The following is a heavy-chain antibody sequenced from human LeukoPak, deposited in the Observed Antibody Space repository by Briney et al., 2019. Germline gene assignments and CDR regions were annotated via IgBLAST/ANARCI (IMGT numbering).Heavy chain of an antibody. J-gene: IGHJ4*02. V-gene: IGHV4-61*02. Sequence: SETLSLTCTVSGGSISSSSYYWGWIRQPAGKGLEWIGRIYTSGSTNYNPSLKSRVTISVDTSKNQFSLKLSSVTAADTAVYYCARVNSSSWKGQLWYFDYWGQGTLVTVSS. CDR2: IYTSGST. CDR3: ARVNSSSWKGQLWYFDY. D-gene: IGHD6-13*01. CDR1: GGSISSSSYY.